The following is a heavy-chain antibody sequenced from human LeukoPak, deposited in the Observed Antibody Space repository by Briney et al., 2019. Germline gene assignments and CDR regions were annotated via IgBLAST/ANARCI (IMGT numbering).Heavy chain of an antibody. D-gene: IGHD6-19*01. CDR3: ATGIAVAGTRDY. CDR2: ISAYNGNT. Sequence: ASVKVSCKASGYTFTSYGISWVRQAPGQGLEWVGWISAYNGNTNYAQKLQGRVTMTTDTSTSIAYMELRSLRSDDTAVYYCATGIAVAGTRDYWGQGTLVTVSS. J-gene: IGHJ4*02. V-gene: IGHV1-18*04. CDR1: GYTFTSYG.